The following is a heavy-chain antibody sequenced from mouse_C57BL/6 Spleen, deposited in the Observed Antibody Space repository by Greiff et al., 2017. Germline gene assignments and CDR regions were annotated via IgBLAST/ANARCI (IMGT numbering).Heavy chain of an antibody. Sequence: VKLVESGAELVRPGASVTLSCKASGYTFTDYEMHWVKQTPVHGLEWIGAIDPETGGTAYNQKFKGKAILTADKSSSTAYMELRSLTSEDSAVYYCTTSTMAYYFDYWGQGTTLTVSS. V-gene: IGHV1-15*01. CDR3: TTSTMAYYFDY. J-gene: IGHJ2*01. CDR1: GYTFTDYE. D-gene: IGHD2-1*01. CDR2: IDPETGGT.